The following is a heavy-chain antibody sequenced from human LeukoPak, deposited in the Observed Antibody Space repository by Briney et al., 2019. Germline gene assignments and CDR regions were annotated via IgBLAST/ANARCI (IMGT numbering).Heavy chain of an antibody. J-gene: IGHJ4*02. V-gene: IGHV4-59*06. CDR1: GGSISSYY. D-gene: IGHD5-24*01. Sequence: SETLSLTCTVSGGSISSYYWSWIRQHPGKGLEWIGYIYYSGSTYYNPSLKSRVTISVDTSKNQFSLKLSSVTAADTAVYYCARDLGTDGYFPNFDYWGQGTPVTVSS. CDR3: ARDLGTDGYFPNFDY. CDR2: IYYSGST.